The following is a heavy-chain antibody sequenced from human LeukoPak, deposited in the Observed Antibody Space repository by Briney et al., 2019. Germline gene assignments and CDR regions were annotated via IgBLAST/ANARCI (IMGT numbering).Heavy chain of an antibody. V-gene: IGHV4-4*02. CDR2: TYHSGST. CDR1: GGSISSSNW. CDR3: GSRRTAMFGVIKGPIDY. D-gene: IGHD3-3*01. Sequence: SETLSLTCAVSGGSISSSNWWSWFRKPPGKGLGGIGETYHSGSTNYNPSLKSRVTISVDTSKNQFSLKLSSVTAADTAVYYCGSRRTAMFGVIKGPIDYWGQGTLVTVSS. J-gene: IGHJ4*02.